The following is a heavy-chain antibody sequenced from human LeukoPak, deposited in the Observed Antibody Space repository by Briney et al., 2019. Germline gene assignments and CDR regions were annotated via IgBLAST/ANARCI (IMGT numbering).Heavy chain of an antibody. CDR2: IFYSGST. J-gene: IGHJ4*02. V-gene: IGHV4-39*07. CDR1: GGSISTSNYY. D-gene: IGHD1-26*01. Sequence: SETLSLTCTVSGGSISTSNYYWGWIRQPPGKGLEWIGNIFYSGSTYYSPSLKSRVTISLDTSRNQFSLKLTSVIAADTAVYYCARRGGDSGSFEWGQGTLVTVSS. CDR3: ARRGGDSGSFE.